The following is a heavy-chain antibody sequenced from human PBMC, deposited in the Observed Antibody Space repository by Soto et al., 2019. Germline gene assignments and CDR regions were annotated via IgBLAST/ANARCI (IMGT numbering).Heavy chain of an antibody. V-gene: IGHV3-30*18. CDR1: GFTFSSYG. CDR2: ISYDGSNK. Sequence: GGSLRLSCAASGFTFSSYGMHWVRQAPGKGLEWVAVISYDGSNKYYADSVKGRFTISRDNSKNTLYLQMNSLRAEDTAVYYCAKRSGLELRAVDPWGQGTLVTVSS. CDR3: AKRSGLELRAVDP. D-gene: IGHD1-7*01. J-gene: IGHJ5*02.